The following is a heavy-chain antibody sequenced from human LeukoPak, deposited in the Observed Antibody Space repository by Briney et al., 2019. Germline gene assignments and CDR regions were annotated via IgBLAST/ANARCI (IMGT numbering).Heavy chain of an antibody. CDR3: ARRQYAENAFDI. Sequence: SETLSLTCTVSGGSISSYYRSWIRQPPGKGLEWIGYIYYSGSTNYNPSLKSRVTISVDTSKNQFSLKLSSVTAADTAVYYCARRQYAENAFDIWGQGTMVTVSS. CDR1: GGSISSYY. CDR2: IYYSGST. D-gene: IGHD2-2*01. V-gene: IGHV4-59*08. J-gene: IGHJ3*02.